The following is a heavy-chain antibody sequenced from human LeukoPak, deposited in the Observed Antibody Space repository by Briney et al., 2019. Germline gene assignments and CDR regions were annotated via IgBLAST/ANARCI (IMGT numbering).Heavy chain of an antibody. J-gene: IGHJ4*02. V-gene: IGHV3-7*03. CDR3: ASAVVRAREIH. Sequence: GGSLRLSCAASGFTFSSYWMSWVRQAPGKGLEWVANIKQDGSEKYYVDSVKGRFTISRDNSKNTLYVQMNSLRAEDTAVYYCASAVVRAREIHWGQGTLVTVSS. D-gene: IGHD3-10*01. CDR2: IKQDGSEK. CDR1: GFTFSSYW.